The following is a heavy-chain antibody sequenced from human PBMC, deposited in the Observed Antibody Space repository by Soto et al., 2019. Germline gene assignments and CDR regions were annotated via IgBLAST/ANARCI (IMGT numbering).Heavy chain of an antibody. J-gene: IGHJ6*01. CDR2: IIPIFPTP. D-gene: IGHD3-3*02. CDR3: ARNKSRQKLGGNYYYGIGG. CDR1: GGTFGNSA. V-gene: IGHV1-69*12. Sequence: QVQLVQSGAEVKKPGSSVTVSCKASGGTFGNSAISWVRQAPGQGLEWMGGIIPIFPTPDYAQKFQGRVTITADESTSTGLMELTSPGSEGKAVYLWARNKSRQKLGGNYYYGIGGRGPGNTVTVSS.